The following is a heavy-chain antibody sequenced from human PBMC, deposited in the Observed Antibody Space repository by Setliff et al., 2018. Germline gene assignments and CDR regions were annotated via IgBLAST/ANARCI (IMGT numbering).Heavy chain of an antibody. CDR1: TLTFTYA. CDR3: AKGNNWNYVPGDYFDF. D-gene: IGHD1-7*01. Sequence: GGSLRLSCAASTLTFTYAMSWARQTPGKGLEWIASINGDGADTYYAASMKGRFTISRDNSKRTLYLQMSSLRADDTAVYYCAKGNNWNYVPGDYFDFWGQGTLVTVSS. V-gene: IGHV3-23*01. J-gene: IGHJ4*02. CDR2: INGDGADT.